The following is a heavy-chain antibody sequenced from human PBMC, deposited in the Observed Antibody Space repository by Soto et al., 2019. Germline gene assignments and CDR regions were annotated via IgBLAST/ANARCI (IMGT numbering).Heavy chain of an antibody. Sequence: SETLSLTCTVSGGSISSYYCSCIRQPPGKELERIGYIYYSGSTNYNPSLKSRVTISVDTSKNQFSLKLSSVTAADTAVYYCARQSGYYDILTGYYKGPVDVWGQGTTVT. CDR1: GGSISSYY. CDR3: ARQSGYYDILTGYYKGPVDV. D-gene: IGHD3-9*01. CDR2: IYYSGST. V-gene: IGHV4-59*08. J-gene: IGHJ6*02.